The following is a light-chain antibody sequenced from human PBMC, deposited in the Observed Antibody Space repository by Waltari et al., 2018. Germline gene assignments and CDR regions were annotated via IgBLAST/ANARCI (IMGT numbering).Light chain of an antibody. Sequence: SYVLTQAPSVSVAPGQTARMTCGGNNICMISVQWYQQKPGQAPVLVLYADSDRPSRIPERFSGSNSGNTATLTIDKVEAGDEADYFCQVWDRSSDQGVFGGGTKLTVL. J-gene: IGLJ2*01. CDR2: ADS. CDR1: NICMIS. V-gene: IGLV3-21*02. CDR3: QVWDRSSDQGV.